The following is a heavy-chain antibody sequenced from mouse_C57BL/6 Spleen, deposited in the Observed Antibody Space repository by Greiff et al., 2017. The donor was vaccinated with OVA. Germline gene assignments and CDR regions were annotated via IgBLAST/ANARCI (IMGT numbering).Heavy chain of an antibody. D-gene: IGHD2-4*01. CDR3: TIYYDYVWFAY. CDR1: GYTFTSYW. J-gene: IGHJ3*01. V-gene: IGHV1-5*01. CDR2: IYPGNSDT. Sequence: VHVKQSGTVLARPGASVKMSCKTSGYTFTSYWMHWVKQRPGQGLEWIGAIYPGNSDTSYNQKFKGKAKLTAVTSASTAYMELSSLTNEDSAVYYCTIYYDYVWFAYWGQGTLVTVSA.